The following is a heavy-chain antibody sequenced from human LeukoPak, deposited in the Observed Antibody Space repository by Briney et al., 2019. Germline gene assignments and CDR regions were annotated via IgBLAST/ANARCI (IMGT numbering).Heavy chain of an antibody. D-gene: IGHD6-19*01. V-gene: IGHV1-8*03. CDR1: GYTFTSYD. CDR2: MNPNSGNT. CDR3: AKRSRDSSGWFDY. Sequence: ASVKVSCKASGYTFTSYDINWVRQATGQGLEWMGWMNPNSGNTGYAQKFQGRVTITRNTSISTAYMGLSSLRSEDTAVYYCAKRSRDSSGWFDYWGQGTLVTVSS. J-gene: IGHJ4*02.